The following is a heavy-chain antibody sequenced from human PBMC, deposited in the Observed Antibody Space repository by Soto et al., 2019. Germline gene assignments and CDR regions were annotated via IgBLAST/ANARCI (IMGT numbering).Heavy chain of an antibody. V-gene: IGHV3-30-3*01. CDR3: ARVGDFWSGFDY. CDR1: GFTFSSYA. D-gene: IGHD3-3*01. Sequence: PGGSLRLSCAASGFTFSSYAMHWVRQAPGKGLEWVAVISYDGSNKYYADSVKGRFTISRDNSKNTLYLQMNSLRAEDTAVYYCARVGDFWSGFDYWGQGTLVTVSS. CDR2: ISYDGSNK. J-gene: IGHJ4*02.